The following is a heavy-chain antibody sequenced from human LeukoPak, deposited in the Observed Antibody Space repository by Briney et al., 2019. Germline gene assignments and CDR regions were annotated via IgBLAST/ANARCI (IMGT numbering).Heavy chain of an antibody. CDR1: GGTFSSYA. CDR2: IIPILGIA. J-gene: IGHJ4*02. V-gene: IGHV1-69*04. D-gene: IGHD3-22*01. Sequence: ASVTVSCKASGGTFSSYAISWVRQAPGQGLEWMGRIIPILGIANYAQKFQGRVTITADKSTSTAYMELSSLRSEDTAVYYCARTYYYDSSGYYTDYWGQGTLVTVSS. CDR3: ARTYYYDSSGYYTDY.